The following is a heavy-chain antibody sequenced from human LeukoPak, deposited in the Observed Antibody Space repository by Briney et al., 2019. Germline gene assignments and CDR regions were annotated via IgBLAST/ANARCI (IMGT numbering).Heavy chain of an antibody. Sequence: PGRSLRLSCAASGFTFSSYAMHWVRQAPGKGLEWVAVISYDGSNKYYADSVKGRFTISRDNSKNTLYLQMNSLRAEDTAVYYCARDRGIQLWLHYFDYWGQGTLVTVSS. V-gene: IGHV3-30-3*01. CDR1: GFTFSSYA. CDR2: ISYDGSNK. CDR3: ARDRGIQLWLHYFDY. D-gene: IGHD5-18*01. J-gene: IGHJ4*02.